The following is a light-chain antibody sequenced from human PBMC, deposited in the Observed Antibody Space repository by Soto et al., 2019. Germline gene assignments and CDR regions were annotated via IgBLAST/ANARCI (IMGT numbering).Light chain of an antibody. CDR2: KAS. Sequence: DIQMTQSPSTLSASVGDRVTITCWASQSISTWLAWYQQKPGKAPKLLIYKASSLESWVPSRFSGSGSGTEFTLTISSLQPDDFATYYCQQYNTYPLTFGGGTTVEIK. CDR3: QQYNTYPLT. CDR1: QSISTW. V-gene: IGKV1-5*03. J-gene: IGKJ4*01.